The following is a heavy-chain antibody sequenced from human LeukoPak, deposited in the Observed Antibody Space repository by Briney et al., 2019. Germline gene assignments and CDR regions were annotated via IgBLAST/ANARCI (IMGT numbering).Heavy chain of an antibody. CDR1: GFTFSDYY. V-gene: IGHV3-23*01. J-gene: IGHJ5*02. D-gene: IGHD4-17*01. CDR2: ISGSGGST. CDR3: ARLDYDDYEGGNRFDP. Sequence: GGSLRLSCAASGFTFSDYYMSWIRQAPGKGLEWVSAISGSGGSTYYADSVKGRFTISRDNSKNTLYLQMNSLRAEDTAVYYCARLDYDDYEGGNRFDPWGQGTLVTVSS.